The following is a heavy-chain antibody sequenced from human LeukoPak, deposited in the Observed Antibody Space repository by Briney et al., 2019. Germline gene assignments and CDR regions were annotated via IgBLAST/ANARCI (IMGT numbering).Heavy chain of an antibody. CDR1: GFTFSSYW. J-gene: IGHJ4*02. CDR3: ARQANCYYDSSGYYYFDY. V-gene: IGHV3-7*03. D-gene: IGHD3-22*01. CDR2: IKPEGSEK. Sequence: GGSLRLSCAASGFTFSSYWMSWVRQAPGKGLEWVANIKPEGSEKKYVDSVKGRFTISRDNAKNSLCLQMNSLRAEDTAVYYCARQANCYYDSSGYYYFDYWGQGTLVTVSS.